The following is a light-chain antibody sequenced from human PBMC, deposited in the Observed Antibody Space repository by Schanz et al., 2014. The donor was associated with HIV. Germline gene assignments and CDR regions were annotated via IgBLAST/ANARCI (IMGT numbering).Light chain of an antibody. CDR3: QTWGTGIVV. CDR2: LNSDGSH. Sequence: QPVLTQSPSASASLGASVKLTCTLDSGHRTYAIAWHQQQPEKGPRYLMNLNSDGSHSKGDGIPDRFSGSSSGAERYLTISSLQSEDKADYYCQTWGTGIVVFGGGTKLTVL. V-gene: IGLV4-69*02. J-gene: IGLJ2*01. CDR1: SGHRTYA.